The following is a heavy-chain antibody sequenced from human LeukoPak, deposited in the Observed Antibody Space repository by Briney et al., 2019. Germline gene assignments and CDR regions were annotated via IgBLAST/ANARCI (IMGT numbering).Heavy chain of an antibody. J-gene: IGHJ4*02. V-gene: IGHV3-74*01. CDR2: INIEGNDI. D-gene: IGHD4-17*01. CDR1: GFTFNNYW. Sequence: PGGSLRPSCEASGFTFNNYWMHWVRQAPGKRLMWVSRINIEGNDIKYADFVKGRFTISRDNAKNTLYLQMRSLRVEDTAVYYCVRDKSVTNGVFDYWGLGTLVTVSS. CDR3: VRDKSVTNGVFDY.